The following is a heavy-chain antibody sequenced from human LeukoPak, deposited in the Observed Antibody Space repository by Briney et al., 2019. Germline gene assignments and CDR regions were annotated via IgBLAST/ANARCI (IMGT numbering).Heavy chain of an antibody. D-gene: IGHD3-16*01. V-gene: IGHV4-4*09. J-gene: IGHJ3*02. CDR3: ARHPIVFGGSSGAFDI. CDR1: GASISDSY. Sequence: PSEILSLTCTVSGASISDSYWSWIRQPPGKGLEWIGYIYTSGGSVYNPSLLGRVSISADMSKNQFSLNVNSVTAADTAVYFCARHPIVFGGSSGAFDIWGQGAMVTVTS. CDR2: IYTSGGS.